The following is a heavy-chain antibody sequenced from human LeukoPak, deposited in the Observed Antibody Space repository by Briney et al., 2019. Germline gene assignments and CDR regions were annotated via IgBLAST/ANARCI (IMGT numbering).Heavy chain of an antibody. V-gene: IGHV3-73*01. CDR2: IKSKANNYAT. Sequence: GGSLRLPCAASGFTFSGSVMHWVRQASGKGLEWVGRIKSKANNYATAYAASVKGRFTISRDDSKNTAYLQMNSLKTEDTAVYYCTTLFHPYCSGGSCVGYAFDIWGQGTMVTVSS. D-gene: IGHD2-15*01. J-gene: IGHJ3*02. CDR3: TTLFHPYCSGGSCVGYAFDI. CDR1: GFTFSGSV.